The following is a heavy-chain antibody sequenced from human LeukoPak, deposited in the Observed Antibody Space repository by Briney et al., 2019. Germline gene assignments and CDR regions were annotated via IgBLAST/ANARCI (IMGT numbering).Heavy chain of an antibody. CDR2: INHSGST. J-gene: IGHJ6*03. V-gene: IGHV4-34*01. CDR3: ARGRGSSVYYYYYYMDV. CDR1: GGSFSGYY. D-gene: IGHD2-2*01. Sequence: SETLSLTCAVYGGSFSGYYWSWIRQPPGKGLEWIGEINHSGSTNYNPSLKSRVTISVDTSKNQFSLKLSSVTAADTAVYYCARGRGSSVYYYYYYMDVWGKGTTVTVSS.